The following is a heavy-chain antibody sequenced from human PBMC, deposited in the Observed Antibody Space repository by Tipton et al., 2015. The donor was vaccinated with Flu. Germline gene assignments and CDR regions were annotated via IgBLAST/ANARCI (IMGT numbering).Heavy chain of an antibody. V-gene: IGHV4-38-2*01. D-gene: IGHD2-15*01. CDR1: GYSVSNGYY. CDR2: VFHTGNT. Sequence: GLVKPSETLSLTCRVSGYSVSNGYYWGWIRQAPGQGLEWIATVFHTGNTDYSPSLRGRVTMSVDSSTDQLFLHLNSVTAADTATYYCVLIMPFAAKVVYWGQGVLVTVSS. J-gene: IGHJ4*02. CDR3: VLIMPFAAKVVY.